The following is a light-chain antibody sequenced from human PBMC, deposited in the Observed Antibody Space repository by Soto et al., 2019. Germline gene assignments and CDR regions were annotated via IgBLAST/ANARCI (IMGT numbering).Light chain of an antibody. Sequence: QSALAQPASVSGYPGQSITISCTGTSSDVGAYNYVSWYHQHHPGKAPELIIYDVTDRPSGVSTRFSGSKSGNTASLTISGLQAEDEGDYYCSSYTTIKTVIFGGGTKVTVL. CDR3: SSYTTIKTVI. CDR1: SSDVGAYNY. V-gene: IGLV2-14*01. CDR2: DVT. J-gene: IGLJ2*01.